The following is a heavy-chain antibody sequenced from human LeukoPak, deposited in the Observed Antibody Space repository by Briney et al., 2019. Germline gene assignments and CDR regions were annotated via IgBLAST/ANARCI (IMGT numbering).Heavy chain of an antibody. CDR3: AREGVPYGDYLYYYYYYYMDV. CDR2: ISSSSSTI. Sequence: PGGSLRLSCAASGFTFSSYSMNWVRQAPGKGLEWVSYISSSSSTIYYADSVKGRFTISRDNAKNSLYLQMNSLRAEDTAVYYCAREGVPYGDYLYYYYYYYMDVWGKGTTVTVSS. CDR1: GFTFSSYS. V-gene: IGHV3-48*01. D-gene: IGHD4-17*01. J-gene: IGHJ6*03.